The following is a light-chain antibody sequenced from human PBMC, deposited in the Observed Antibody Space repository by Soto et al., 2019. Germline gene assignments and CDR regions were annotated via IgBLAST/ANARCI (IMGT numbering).Light chain of an antibody. Sequence: TLMTQSPATLSVSPGERATLSYRSSQSVSSNLAWYQQKPRQAPRLLIYGASTRATGVPARFSGSGSGTEFTLTISTLQSENFAVYYCQQYDNWPPLTFGGGTKVDIK. J-gene: IGKJ4*01. V-gene: IGKV3-15*01. CDR1: QSVSSN. CDR2: GAS. CDR3: QQYDNWPPLT.